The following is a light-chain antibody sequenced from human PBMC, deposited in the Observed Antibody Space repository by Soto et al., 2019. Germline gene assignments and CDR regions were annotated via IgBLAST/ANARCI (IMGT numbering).Light chain of an antibody. J-gene: IGKJ4*01. CDR3: QQYYGIPLT. Sequence: DIVMTQSPDSLAVSLGERATINCKSSRSLLHNSNDKNYLAWYQQKPGQPPKLLFYWASTRQSGVPERFSGSGSERDFTLTVTSLRAEDVAVYYCQQYYGIPLTFGGGNQVEIK. CDR1: RSLLHNSNDKNY. V-gene: IGKV4-1*01. CDR2: WAS.